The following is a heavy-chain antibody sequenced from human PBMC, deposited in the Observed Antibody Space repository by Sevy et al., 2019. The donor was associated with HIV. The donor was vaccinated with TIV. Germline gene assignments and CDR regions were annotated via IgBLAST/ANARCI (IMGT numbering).Heavy chain of an antibody. V-gene: IGHV3-11*01. Sequence: GGSLRLSCAASGFTFSDDYMSWIRQAPGKGLEWVSHISSSGSSIYYADSVKGRFTISRDNAKNSLYLQMNSLRAEDTAVYYCAKSGRSGGTCAYSWGQGTLLTVSS. CDR2: ISSSGSSI. J-gene: IGHJ5*02. CDR1: GFTFSDDY. D-gene: IGHD2-15*01. CDR3: AKSGRSGGTCAYS.